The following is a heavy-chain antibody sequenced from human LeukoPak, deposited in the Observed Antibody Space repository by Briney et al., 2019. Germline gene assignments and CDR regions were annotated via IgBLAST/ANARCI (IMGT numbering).Heavy chain of an antibody. CDR3: ATETNGRHYDY. CDR2: IGPTGFDR. V-gene: IGHV3-21*06. J-gene: IGHJ4*02. Sequence: PVGSLGLSCTTSGLTFSASGFNWVRQAPGKGLEWVASIGPTGFDRYHADSIKGRFTISRDNANNFLYLQMDSLRAEDTAVYYCATETNGRHYDYWGQGTLLTVSS. D-gene: IGHD1-14*01. CDR1: GLTFSASG.